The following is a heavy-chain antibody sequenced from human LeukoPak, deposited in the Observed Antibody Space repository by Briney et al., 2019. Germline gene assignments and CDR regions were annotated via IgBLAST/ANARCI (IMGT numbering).Heavy chain of an antibody. CDR3: ARDHDWAFDL. J-gene: IGHJ4*02. CDR2: INHNAEMI. D-gene: IGHD3-9*01. V-gene: IGHV3-48*02. Sequence: GGSLRLSCEGSGFPFGSYVMSWVRQAPGKGLEWIAYINHNAEMIFDPDCVKGRFTISRDNPKKSLYLQMNALRYEDTAIYYCARDHDWAFDLWGQGTLVTVSS. CDR1: GFPFGSYV.